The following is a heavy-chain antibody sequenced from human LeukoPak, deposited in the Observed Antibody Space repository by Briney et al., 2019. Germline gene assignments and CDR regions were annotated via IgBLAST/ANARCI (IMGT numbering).Heavy chain of an antibody. D-gene: IGHD2-2*01. Sequence: GASVKVSCKASGYTFTGYYMHWVRQAPGQGLEWMGWINPNSGGTNYAQKFQGRVAMTRDTSISTAYTELSRLRSDDTAVYYCARGDQLLPTKIDYWGQGTLVTVSS. CDR2: INPNSGGT. V-gene: IGHV1-2*02. J-gene: IGHJ4*02. CDR3: ARGDQLLPTKIDY. CDR1: GYTFTGYY.